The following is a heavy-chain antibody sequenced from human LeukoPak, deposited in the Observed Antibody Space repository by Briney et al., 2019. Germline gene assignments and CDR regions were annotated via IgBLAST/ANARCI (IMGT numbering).Heavy chain of an antibody. CDR2: IHPGDSAT. Sequence: GESLKISCKGSGYSFSNYWIVWVRQMPGKGLEWMGIIHPGDSATRYIPSFQGQVTISADKSISTAYLQWSSLKASDTAMYYCARQYCRGTNCYTGSSYYLDYWGQGTLVTVSS. V-gene: IGHV5-51*01. J-gene: IGHJ4*02. D-gene: IGHD2-2*02. CDR1: GYSFSNYW. CDR3: ARQYCRGTNCYTGSSYYLDY.